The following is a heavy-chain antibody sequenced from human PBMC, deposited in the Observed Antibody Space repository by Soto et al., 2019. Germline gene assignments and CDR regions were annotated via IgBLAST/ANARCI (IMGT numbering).Heavy chain of an antibody. V-gene: IGHV5-51*01. CDR2: IYPGDSDT. J-gene: IGHJ5*02. Sequence: PGESLKISCKGSGYSFTRNWIGWVRQMPGKGLEWMGIIYPGDSDTRYGPSFQGQVTISADKSISTAYLQWNSLKASDSAMYYCARAGDSSGWYNWFDPWGQGTLVTVSS. CDR3: ARAGDSSGWYNWFDP. D-gene: IGHD6-19*01. CDR1: GYSFTRNW.